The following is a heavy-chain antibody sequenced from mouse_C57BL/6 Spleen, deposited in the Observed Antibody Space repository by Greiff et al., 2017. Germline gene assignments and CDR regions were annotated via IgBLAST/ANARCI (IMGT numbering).Heavy chain of an antibody. CDR2: IYPRDGST. CDR1: GYTFTDHT. J-gene: IGHJ1*03. D-gene: IGHD1-1*01. CDR3: ARWDSCYYGSSFHWYFDV. V-gene: IGHV1-78*01. Sequence: QVQLQQSDAELVKPGASVKISCKVSGYTFTDHTIHWMKQRPEQGLEWIGYIYPRDGSTKYNEKFKGKATLTADKSSSTAYIQLNSLTSEDSAGSFCARWDSCYYGSSFHWYFDVWGTGTTVTVSS.